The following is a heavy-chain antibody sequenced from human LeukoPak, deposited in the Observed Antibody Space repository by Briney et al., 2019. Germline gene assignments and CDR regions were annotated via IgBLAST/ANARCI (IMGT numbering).Heavy chain of an antibody. CDR3: AREGTGGYDYYDAFDI. CDR2: IKQDGSEK. D-gene: IGHD5-12*01. Sequence: GGSLRLSCAASGLTFSRYWMTWFRQAPGKGLEWVANIKQDGSEKYYVDSVKGRFTISRDNAKNSLYLQMNSLRAEDTAVYYCAREGTGGYDYYDAFDIWGQGTMVTVSS. J-gene: IGHJ3*02. CDR1: GLTFSRYW. V-gene: IGHV3-7*01.